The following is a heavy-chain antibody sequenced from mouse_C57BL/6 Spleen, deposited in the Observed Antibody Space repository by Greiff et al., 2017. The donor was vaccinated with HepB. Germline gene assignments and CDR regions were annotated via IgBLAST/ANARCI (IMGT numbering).Heavy chain of an antibody. Sequence: VQLKESGGGLVKPGGSLKLSCAASGFTFSSYAMSWVRQTPEKRLEWVATISDGGSYTYYPDNVKGRFTISRDNAKNNLYLQMSHLKSEDTAMYYCAREEDYGSSYEYFDVWGTGTTVTVSS. V-gene: IGHV5-4*01. CDR3: AREEDYGSSYEYFDV. CDR2: ISDGGSYT. CDR1: GFTFSSYA. J-gene: IGHJ1*03. D-gene: IGHD1-1*01.